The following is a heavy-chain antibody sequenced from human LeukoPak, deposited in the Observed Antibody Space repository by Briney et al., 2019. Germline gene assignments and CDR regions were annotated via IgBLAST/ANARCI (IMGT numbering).Heavy chain of an antibody. Sequence: PGGSLRLSCAASGFTFSSYSMNWVRQAPGKGLEWVSSISSSSSYIYYADSVKGRFTISRDNAKNSLYLQMNSLRAEDTAVYYCARAFGIAVAGQPPPYWGQGTLSPSPQ. D-gene: IGHD6-19*01. J-gene: IGHJ4*02. V-gene: IGHV3-21*01. CDR3: ARAFGIAVAGQPPPY. CDR2: ISSSSSYI. CDR1: GFTFSSYS.